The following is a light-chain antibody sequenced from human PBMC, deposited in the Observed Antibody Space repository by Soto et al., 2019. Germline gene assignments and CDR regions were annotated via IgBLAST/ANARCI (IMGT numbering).Light chain of an antibody. CDR3: QQSYSTRWT. J-gene: IGKJ1*01. Sequence: DIQMTQSPSTLSASVGDRVTITCRSSQSISSYLNWYQQKPGKAPKLLIYAASSLQSGVPSRFSGSGSRTEFTLTISSLQPEDFATYYCQQSYSTRWTFGQGTKVDI. CDR2: AAS. CDR1: QSISSY. V-gene: IGKV1-39*01.